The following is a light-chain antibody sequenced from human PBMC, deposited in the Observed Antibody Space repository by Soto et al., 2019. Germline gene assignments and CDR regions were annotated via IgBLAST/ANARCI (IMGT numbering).Light chain of an antibody. V-gene: IGKV1-33*01. CDR1: QDISNY. J-gene: IGKJ3*01. Sequence: DIQMTQSPSSLSASVGDRVTITCQASQDISNYLNWYQQKPGKAPKLLIYDASNLETGVPSRFSGSGSGTDFTFTISSLQPEDIATYYCQQYENLPRGTFGPGTKVDIK. CDR3: QQYENLPRGT. CDR2: DAS.